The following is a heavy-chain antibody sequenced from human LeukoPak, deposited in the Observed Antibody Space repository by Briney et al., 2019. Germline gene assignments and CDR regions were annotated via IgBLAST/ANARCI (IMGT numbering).Heavy chain of an antibody. CDR3: ARVRYCSGGSCYSGAFDI. D-gene: IGHD2-15*01. Sequence: PGGSLRLSCAVSGFTFSSYSMKWVRQAPGEGLEWVSSISSSSSYRYYADSVKGRFTISRDNVKNSLYLQMNSLRAEDTAVYYCARVRYCSGGSCYSGAFDIWGQGTMVTVSS. J-gene: IGHJ3*02. CDR1: GFTFSSYS. CDR2: ISSSSSYR. V-gene: IGHV3-21*01.